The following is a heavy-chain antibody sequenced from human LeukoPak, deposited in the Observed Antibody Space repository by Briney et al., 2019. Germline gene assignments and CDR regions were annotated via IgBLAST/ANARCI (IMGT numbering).Heavy chain of an antibody. V-gene: IGHV4-30-4*08. CDR2: IYYSGST. CDR1: GGSISSGDYY. Sequence: SQTLSLTCTVSGGSISSGDYYWSWMRQPPGKGLEWIGYIYYSGSTYYNPSLKSRVTISVDTSKNQFSLNLSSVTAADTAVYYCARDRGRKGITGFDYWGQGTLVTVSS. D-gene: IGHD1-20*01. CDR3: ARDRGRKGITGFDY. J-gene: IGHJ4*02.